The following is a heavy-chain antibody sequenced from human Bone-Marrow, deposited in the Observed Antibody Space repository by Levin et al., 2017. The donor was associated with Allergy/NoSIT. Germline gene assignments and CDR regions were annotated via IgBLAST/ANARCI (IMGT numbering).Heavy chain of an antibody. CDR3: ARDFPDTVTTYYFDY. Sequence: PGGSLRLSCAASGFTFSDYYMSWIRQAPGKGLEWVSYISSSGSTIYYADSVKGRFTISRDNAKNSLYLQMNSLRAEDTAVYYCARDFPDTVTTYYFDYWGQGTLVTVSS. CDR2: ISSSGSTI. CDR1: GFTFSDYY. V-gene: IGHV3-11*01. D-gene: IGHD4-17*01. J-gene: IGHJ4*02.